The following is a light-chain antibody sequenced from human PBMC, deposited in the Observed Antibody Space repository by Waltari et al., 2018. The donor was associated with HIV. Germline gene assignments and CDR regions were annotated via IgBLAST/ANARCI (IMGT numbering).Light chain of an antibody. CDR1: RRVLYSHSHRRD. J-gene: IGKJ4*01. CDR2: WAS. CDR3: QQYYGLPT. Sequence: DIVMTQSPEAVAVSLGEKVTIKCKASRRVLYSHSHRRDMAWYQQRPGRPPKLLLSWASIRGSGVPDRFSGSGSEADFTLTIRSLQAEDVADCCCQQYYGLPTFGAGTKVELK. V-gene: IGKV4-1*01.